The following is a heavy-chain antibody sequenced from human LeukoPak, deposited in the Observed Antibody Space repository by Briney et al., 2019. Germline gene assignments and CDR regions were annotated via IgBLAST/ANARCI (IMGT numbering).Heavy chain of an antibody. CDR2: INHSGST. D-gene: IGHD5-12*01. V-gene: IGHV4-34*01. Sequence: SETLSLTCAVYGGSFSGYYWSWIRQPPGKGLEWIGEINHSGSTNYNPSLKSRGIISVDTSKNQFSLKLSSVTAADTAVYYCARGKVAFPFDYWGQGTLVTVSS. J-gene: IGHJ4*02. CDR3: ARGKVAFPFDY. CDR1: GGSFSGYY.